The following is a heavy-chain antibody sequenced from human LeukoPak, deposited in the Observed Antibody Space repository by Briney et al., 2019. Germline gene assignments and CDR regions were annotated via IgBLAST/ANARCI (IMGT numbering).Heavy chain of an antibody. Sequence: PGGSLRLSCAASGFTFSRFRMSWVRQPPGKGLEWVANINQDGSEIYYVDSVKGRFTVSTDNAKNSLYLQMSGLRVDDTAVYYCAREKVVAAQYYYYGMDVWGQGTTVTVSS. CDR3: AREKVVAAQYYYYGMDV. CDR2: INQDGSEI. CDR1: GFTFSRFR. V-gene: IGHV3-7*01. D-gene: IGHD2-15*01. J-gene: IGHJ6*02.